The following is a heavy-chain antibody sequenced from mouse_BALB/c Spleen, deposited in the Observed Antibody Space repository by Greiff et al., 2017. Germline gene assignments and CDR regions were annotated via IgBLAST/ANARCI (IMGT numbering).Heavy chain of an antibody. J-gene: IGHJ3*01. CDR1: GYAFSSYW. CDR3: ARQTGTGFAY. D-gene: IGHD4-1*01. V-gene: IGHV1-80*01. CDR2: IYPGDGDT. Sequence: VQLQESGAELVRPGSSVKISCKASGYAFSSYWMNWVKQRPGQGLEWIGQIYPGDGDTNYNGKFKGKATLTADKSSSTAYMQLSSLTSEDSEVYFCARQTGTGFAYWGQGTLVTVSA.